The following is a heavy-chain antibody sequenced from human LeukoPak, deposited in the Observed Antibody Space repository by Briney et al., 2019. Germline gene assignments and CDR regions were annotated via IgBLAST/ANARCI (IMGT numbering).Heavy chain of an antibody. CDR1: GYTFTSYY. J-gene: IGHJ4*02. D-gene: IGHD3-22*01. V-gene: IGHV1-46*01. CDR3: ARAGDSSGYYYYFDY. Sequence: ATVKVSCKASGYTFTSYYMHWVRQAPGQGLEWMGIINPSGGSTSYAQKFQGRVTMTRDTSTSTVYMELSSLRSEDTAVYYCARAGDSSGYYYYFDYWGQGTLVTVSS. CDR2: INPSGGST.